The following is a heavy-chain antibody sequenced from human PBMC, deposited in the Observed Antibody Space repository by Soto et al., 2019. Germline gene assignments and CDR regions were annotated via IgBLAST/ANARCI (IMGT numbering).Heavy chain of an antibody. CDR1: GGCIGGYY. V-gene: IGHV4-59*01. Sequence: SETLSLTCSVSGGCIGGYYWTWIRQPPGEGLEWIGYIFYSGSTNYNPSLKSRVTISVDTSKNQFSLRLASVTAADTAMYYCARSGDNFSFTDSCGPGPLVTVSS. CDR2: IFYSGST. J-gene: IGHJ5*01. CDR3: ARSGDNFSFTDS. D-gene: IGHD1-1*01.